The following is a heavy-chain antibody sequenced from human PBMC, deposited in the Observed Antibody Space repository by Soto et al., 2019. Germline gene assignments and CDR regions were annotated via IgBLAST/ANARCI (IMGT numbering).Heavy chain of an antibody. D-gene: IGHD4-17*01. V-gene: IGHV1-69*12. Sequence: QVQLVQSGAEVKKPGSSVKVSCKASGGTFSSYAISWVRQAPGQGLEWMGGIIPIFGTANYAQKFQGRVTITADESTSTAYMELSSLRSGDTAVYYCARDNYGDYAGGVNWFDPWGQGTLVTVSS. CDR1: GGTFSSYA. J-gene: IGHJ5*02. CDR3: ARDNYGDYAGGVNWFDP. CDR2: IIPIFGTA.